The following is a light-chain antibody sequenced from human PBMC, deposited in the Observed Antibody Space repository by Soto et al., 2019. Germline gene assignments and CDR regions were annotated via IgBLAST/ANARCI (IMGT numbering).Light chain of an antibody. Sequence: DIQMTQSPSTLSASVGDRVTITCGASQSISNCLAWYQQKPGKAPKILIYKTSSLESGVPSRFSGSGSGTEFTLTISSLQPDDFATYYCQQYNGYRWTFGQGTKVDIK. CDR3: QQYNGYRWT. J-gene: IGKJ1*01. CDR2: KTS. V-gene: IGKV1-5*03. CDR1: QSISNC.